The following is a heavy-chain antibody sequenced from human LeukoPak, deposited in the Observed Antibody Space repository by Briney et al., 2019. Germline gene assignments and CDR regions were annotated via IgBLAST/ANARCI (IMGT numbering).Heavy chain of an antibody. J-gene: IGHJ4*02. V-gene: IGHV4-4*07. CDR3: ARRISGFTGYAI. D-gene: IGHD5-12*01. CDR1: GGSISNHY. CDR2: IYTSGST. Sequence: SKTLSLTCTVSGGSISNHYWSWIRQSAGKGLEWIGRIYTSGSTDYNPSLKSRVTMSVDTSKNQFSLKLSAVTAADTAIYYCARRISGFTGYAIWGQGALVTVSS.